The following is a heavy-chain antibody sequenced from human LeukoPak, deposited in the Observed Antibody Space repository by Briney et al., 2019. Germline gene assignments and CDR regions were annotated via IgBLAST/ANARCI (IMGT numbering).Heavy chain of an antibody. Sequence: ASVTVSCTASGYTFTSFDINWMRQATGQGLEWMGWMSPNSGNTGYAQKFQGRVTMTTNTSISTAYMELSSLRSEDTAMYYCVRGIGVAGDYWGQGTLVTVSS. CDR2: MSPNSGNT. V-gene: IGHV1-8*01. D-gene: IGHD6-19*01. CDR1: GYTFTSFD. J-gene: IGHJ4*02. CDR3: VRGIGVAGDY.